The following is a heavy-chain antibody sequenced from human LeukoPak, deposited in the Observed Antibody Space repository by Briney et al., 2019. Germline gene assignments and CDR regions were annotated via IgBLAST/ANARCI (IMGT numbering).Heavy chain of an antibody. J-gene: IGHJ5*02. CDR1: GVAFSSYS. CDR2: ISSSSSYI. D-gene: IGHD6-13*01. V-gene: IGHV3-21*01. Sequence: GGSLRLSCAASGVAFSSYSMNWVREAPGKRLEWVSSISSSSSYIYYADSVKGRFTISRDNAKNSLYLQMNSLRAEDTAVYYCARASIAAYWFDPWGQGTLVTVSS. CDR3: ARASIAAYWFDP.